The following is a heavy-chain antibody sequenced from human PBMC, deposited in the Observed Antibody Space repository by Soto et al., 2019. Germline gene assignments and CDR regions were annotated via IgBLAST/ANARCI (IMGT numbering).Heavy chain of an antibody. CDR2: VSGSGSST. D-gene: IGHD2-15*01. CDR3: AKDVRGGSWVYYYYGLDV. J-gene: IGHJ6*02. V-gene: IGHV3-23*01. CDR1: GLTFNNYA. Sequence: GGSLRLSCAASGLTFNNYAMTWVRQAPGKGLEWVSAVSGSGSSTYYADSVKGRFTISRDNSKNTLYLQMNSLRAEDTAKYYCAKDVRGGSWVYYYYGLDVWGRGTTVTVSS.